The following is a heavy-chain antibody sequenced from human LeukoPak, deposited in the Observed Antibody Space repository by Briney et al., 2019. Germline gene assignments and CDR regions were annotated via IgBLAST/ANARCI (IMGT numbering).Heavy chain of an antibody. Sequence: GASVKVSCKASGYTFTSYDINWVRQATGQGLEWMGWMNPTSGNTGYAQKFQGRVTMTRNTSISTAYMELSSLRSEDTAVYHCARVDCSSTSCYRGYNWFDPWGQGTLVTVSS. D-gene: IGHD2-2*01. CDR3: ARVDCSSTSCYRGYNWFDP. CDR2: MNPTSGNT. J-gene: IGHJ5*02. V-gene: IGHV1-8*01. CDR1: GYTFTSYD.